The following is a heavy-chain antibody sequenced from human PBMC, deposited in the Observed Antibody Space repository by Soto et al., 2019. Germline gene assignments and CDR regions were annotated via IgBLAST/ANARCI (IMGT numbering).Heavy chain of an antibody. J-gene: IGHJ4*02. CDR2: IYWDDDK. CDR1: GFSLSSLRLP. CDR3: AHIVVAGLGYYFDY. V-gene: IGHV2-5*02. D-gene: IGHD6-19*01. Sequence: QITLKESGLTLVKPTKTLTLTCTFSGFSLSSLRLPVGWIVQPPGKALEWLAFIYWDDDKRYSPFLKSRLTITKDTSKNQVVLTMSNMDPVDTARYYCAHIVVAGLGYYFDYWGQGTLVTVSS.